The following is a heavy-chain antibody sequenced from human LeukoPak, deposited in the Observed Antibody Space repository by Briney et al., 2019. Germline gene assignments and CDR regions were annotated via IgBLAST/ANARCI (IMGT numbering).Heavy chain of an antibody. Sequence: SETLSLTCTVSGGSISSSTSYWGWIRQPPGKGLEWIGNIYYSGSTYYNPFLKSRVTISVDTSKNQFSLNLTSVTAADTAVYYCARDRPLGDIVVVPAALDRGWFDPWGQGTLVTVSS. D-gene: IGHD2-2*01. CDR1: GGSISSSTSY. CDR2: IYYSGST. V-gene: IGHV4-39*07. J-gene: IGHJ5*02. CDR3: ARDRPLGDIVVVPAALDRGWFDP.